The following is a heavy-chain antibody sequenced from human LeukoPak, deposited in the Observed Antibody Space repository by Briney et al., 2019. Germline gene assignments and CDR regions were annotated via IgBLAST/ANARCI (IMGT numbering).Heavy chain of an antibody. CDR2: IRPMFGTT. J-gene: IGHJ5*02. Sequence: SVKVSCKAPGGTFSNYAISWVRQAPGQGLEWMGGIRPMFGTTNYAQKFQGRLTMSADESTSAAYMELSSLGSDDTAVYYCARDPVFGSGTYGWFDPWGQGTLVTVSS. CDR3: ARDPVFGSGTYGWFDP. CDR1: GGTFSNYA. V-gene: IGHV1-69*13. D-gene: IGHD3-10*01.